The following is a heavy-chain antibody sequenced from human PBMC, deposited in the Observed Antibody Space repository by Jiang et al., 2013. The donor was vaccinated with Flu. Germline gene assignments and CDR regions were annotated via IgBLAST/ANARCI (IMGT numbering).Heavy chain of an antibody. J-gene: IGHJ6*03. Sequence: LLKPSETLSLTCAVYGGSFSGYYWSWIRQPPGKGLEWIGEINHSGSTNYNPSLKSRVTISVDTSKNQFSLKLSSVTAADTAVYYCARGKAARRELYYYYYMDVWGKGTTVTVSS. CDR2: INHSGST. V-gene: IGHV4-34*01. CDR1: GGSFSGYY. CDR3: ARGKAARRELYYYYYMDV. D-gene: IGHD6-6*01.